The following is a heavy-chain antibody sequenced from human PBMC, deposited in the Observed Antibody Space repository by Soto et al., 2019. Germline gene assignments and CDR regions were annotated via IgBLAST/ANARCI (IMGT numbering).Heavy chain of an antibody. CDR1: GFTFSNYE. CDR2: ISNNGAHT. V-gene: IGHV3-64*01. D-gene: IGHD6-13*01. CDR3: ARRGYGSRWPNVYMDV. J-gene: IGHJ6*03. Sequence: EAQLVESGGGLVQPGGSLRLSCAASGFTFSNYEMHWVRQAPGKWLEYVSGISNNGAHTDYAKSVKGRVTISRDNSENPLYLQMGSLRAECMALYYCARRGYGSRWPNVYMDVWGKGTTVTVSS.